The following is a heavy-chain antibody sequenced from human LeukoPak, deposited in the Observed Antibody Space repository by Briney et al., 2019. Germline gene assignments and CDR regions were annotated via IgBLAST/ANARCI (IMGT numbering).Heavy chain of an antibody. Sequence: GRSLRLSCAASGFTFSSYSMTWVRQAPGKRLEWVSTISGSGGSTFYAESVKGRFTISRDNSKNTLYLQMNSLRAEDTAVYFCAKDLPTVTMSWGQGSLVTVSS. J-gene: IGHJ5*02. V-gene: IGHV3-23*01. CDR1: GFTFSSYS. CDR2: ISGSGGST. D-gene: IGHD4-11*01. CDR3: AKDLPTVTMS.